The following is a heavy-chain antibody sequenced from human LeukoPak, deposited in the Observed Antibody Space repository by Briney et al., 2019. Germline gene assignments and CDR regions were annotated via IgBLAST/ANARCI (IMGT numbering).Heavy chain of an antibody. Sequence: GGSLRLSCAASGLIFHNYALVWIRRAPGKGPEWVSAILGGGGTFYADAVKGRFTISRDNSKNTLYLQMDSLRAEDTATYYCGQDPNGNYIGAFDFWGRGTMVTVSS. J-gene: IGHJ3*01. CDR1: GLIFHNYA. CDR3: GQDPNGNYIGAFDF. V-gene: IGHV3-23*01. CDR2: ILGGGGT. D-gene: IGHD4-17*01.